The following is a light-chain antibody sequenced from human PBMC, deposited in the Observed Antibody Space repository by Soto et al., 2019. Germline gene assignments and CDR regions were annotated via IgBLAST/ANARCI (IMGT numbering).Light chain of an antibody. J-gene: IGKJ2*01. Sequence: EIVMTQSPATLSVSPGERATLSCRASQSVSSNLAWYQQKPGQAPRLLIYGASTRANGIPARFSGSGSGTEFTLTISSLQSEDFADYYCQQYDNWPPDTFGQGTKLEIK. V-gene: IGKV3-15*01. CDR2: GAS. CDR3: QQYDNWPPDT. CDR1: QSVSSN.